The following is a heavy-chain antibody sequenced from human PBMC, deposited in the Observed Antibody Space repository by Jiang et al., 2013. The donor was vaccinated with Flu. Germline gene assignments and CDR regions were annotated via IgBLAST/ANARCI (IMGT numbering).Heavy chain of an antibody. D-gene: IGHD2/OR15-2a*01. V-gene: IGHV3-30-3*01. CDR3: ARDPIVGVPDYLDH. CDR2: ISYDGSIQ. J-gene: IGHJ4*02. Sequence: PGRSRETLLCSLWIHLQQLPMHWVRQPPGKGLEWVAVISYDGSIQVYADSVKGRFTVSRDDSKNTLYLQMNSLRPEETAVYYCARDPIVGVPDYLDHWGQGTLVTVSS. CDR1: IHLQQLP.